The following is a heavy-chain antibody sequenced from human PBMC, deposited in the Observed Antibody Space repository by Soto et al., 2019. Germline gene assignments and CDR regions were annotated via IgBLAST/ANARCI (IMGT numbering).Heavy chain of an antibody. CDR2: ISGSGGST. Sequence: EVQLLESGGGLVQPGGSLRLSCAASGFTFSNYAVTWVRQAPGKGLEWVSTISGSGGSTYYADSVKGRFTISRDNCKHTLYLQMNSLRAEDTAVYYCAKDQGSSWYEIDYWGQGTLVTVSS. D-gene: IGHD6-13*01. J-gene: IGHJ4*02. CDR1: GFTFSNYA. CDR3: AKDQGSSWYEIDY. V-gene: IGHV3-23*01.